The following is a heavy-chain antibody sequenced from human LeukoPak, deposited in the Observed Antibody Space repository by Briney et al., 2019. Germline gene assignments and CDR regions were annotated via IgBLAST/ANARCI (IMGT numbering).Heavy chain of an antibody. D-gene: IGHD3-22*01. Sequence: PSETLSLTCAVYGGSFSGYYWSWIRQPPGKGLEWIGEINHSGSTNYNPSLKSRVTISVDTSKNQFSLKLSSVTAADTAVYYCARGSPAMIDAFDIWGQGTMVTV. CDR3: ARGSPAMIDAFDI. V-gene: IGHV4-34*01. CDR2: INHSGST. J-gene: IGHJ3*02. CDR1: GGSFSGYY.